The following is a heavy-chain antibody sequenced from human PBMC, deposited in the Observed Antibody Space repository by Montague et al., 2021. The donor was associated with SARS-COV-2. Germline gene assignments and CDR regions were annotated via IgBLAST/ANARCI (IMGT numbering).Heavy chain of an antibody. CDR1: GFTFSSYA. CDR2: IYSGGSST. V-gene: IGHV3-23*03. CDR3: AKSPWGGSSGWFDY. J-gene: IGHJ4*02. Sequence: SLRLSCSASGFTFSSYAMSWVRQAPGKELEWVSVIYSGGSSTYYADSVKGRFTISRDNSRNTLYLQMNSLRAEDTAVYFCAKSPWGGSSGWFDYWGQGTLVTVSS. D-gene: IGHD6-19*01.